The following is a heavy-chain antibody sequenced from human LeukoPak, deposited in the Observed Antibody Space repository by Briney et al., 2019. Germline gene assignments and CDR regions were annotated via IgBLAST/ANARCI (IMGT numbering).Heavy chain of an antibody. D-gene: IGHD3-10*01. CDR2: LYPSGTT. J-gene: IGHJ4*02. CDR3: AREPMIRGVTHFDY. CDR1: GDSISSFY. V-gene: IGHV4-4*07. Sequence: SETLSLTCTVSGDSISSFYWSWIRQPAGKGLEWIGRLYPSGTTKSIPSLKSRVTMSLDTSKNQFSLRLSSVTAADTAVYYCAREPMIRGVTHFDYWGQGTLVTVSS.